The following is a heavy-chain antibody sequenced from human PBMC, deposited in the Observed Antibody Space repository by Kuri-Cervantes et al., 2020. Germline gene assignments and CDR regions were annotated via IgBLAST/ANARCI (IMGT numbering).Heavy chain of an antibody. CDR2: IKQDGSEK. CDR3: AKREWLVSPRADSLYFDY. Sequence: GESLKISCAVSGFTFDEYALHWVRQAPGKGLEWVANIKQDGSEKYYVDPVKGRFTISRDNAKNSLSLQINDLRAEDTAVYYCAKREWLVSPRADSLYFDYWGQGTLVTVSS. V-gene: IGHV3-7*03. J-gene: IGHJ4*02. CDR1: GFTFDEYA. D-gene: IGHD6-19*01.